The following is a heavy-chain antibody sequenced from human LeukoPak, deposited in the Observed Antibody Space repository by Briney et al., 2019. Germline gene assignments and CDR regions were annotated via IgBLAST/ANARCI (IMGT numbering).Heavy chain of an antibody. D-gene: IGHD4-11*01. V-gene: IGHV3-33*06. Sequence: GGSLRLFCTASGFTWSSYGMHWARQAPGKGLEWVAVIWYDGSNKYYADSVKGRFTISRDNSKNTLYLQMNSLRAEDTAVYYCAKVQYPYYYYGMDVWGQGTTVTVSS. CDR1: GFTWSSYG. J-gene: IGHJ6*02. CDR2: IWYDGSNK. CDR3: AKVQYPYYYYGMDV.